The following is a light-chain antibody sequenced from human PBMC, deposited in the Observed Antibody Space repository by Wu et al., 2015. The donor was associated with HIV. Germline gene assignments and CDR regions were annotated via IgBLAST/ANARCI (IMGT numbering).Light chain of an antibody. Sequence: EIVMTQSPATLSVSPGERIILSCGASQNVGSNLAWYQQKPGQAPRLLIDGASTRATNIPAKFSGSGSGTEFTLTINSMQSEDFAVYYCQQYYTWPMTFGGGTRVEIK. V-gene: IGKV3-15*01. CDR3: QQYYTWPMT. CDR2: GAS. J-gene: IGKJ4*01. CDR1: QNVGSN.